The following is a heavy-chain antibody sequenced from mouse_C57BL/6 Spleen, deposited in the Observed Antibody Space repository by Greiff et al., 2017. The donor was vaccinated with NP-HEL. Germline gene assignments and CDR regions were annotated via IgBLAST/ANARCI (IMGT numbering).Heavy chain of an antibody. CDR3: ARPYYYGSLYAMDY. Sequence: EVKLVESGGDLVKPGGSLKLSCAASGFTFSSYGMSWVRQTPDKRLEWVATISSGGSYTYYPDSVKGRFTISRDNAKNTLYLQMSSLKSEDTAMYYCARPYYYGSLYAMDYWGQGTSVTVSS. J-gene: IGHJ4*01. V-gene: IGHV5-6*01. CDR2: ISSGGSYT. D-gene: IGHD1-1*01. CDR1: GFTFSSYG.